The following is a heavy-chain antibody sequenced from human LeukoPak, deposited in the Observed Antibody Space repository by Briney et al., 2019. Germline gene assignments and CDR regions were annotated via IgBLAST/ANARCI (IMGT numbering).Heavy chain of an antibody. CDR2: INHSGST. D-gene: IGHD2-2*01. V-gene: IGHV4-34*01. J-gene: IGHJ5*02. Sequence: SETLSLTCAVYGGSFSGYYWSWIRQPPGKGLEWIGEINHSGSTNYNPSLKSRVTISVDTSKNQFSLKLSSVTAADTAVYYCARDGRYCSSTSCPSWFDPWGQGTLVTVSS. CDR3: ARDGRYCSSTSCPSWFDP. CDR1: GGSFSGYY.